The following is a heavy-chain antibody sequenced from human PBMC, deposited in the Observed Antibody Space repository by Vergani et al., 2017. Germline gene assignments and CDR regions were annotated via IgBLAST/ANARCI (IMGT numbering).Heavy chain of an antibody. Sequence: EVQLLESGGGLVQPGGSLRLSCAASGFTFNHYAMTWVRQAPGKGLEWVSTLSGSFGRSDYADSVKGRFTISRDNSKNTLYLQMNSLRAEDTAVYYCARGPNYYYYYMDVWGKGTTVTVSS. J-gene: IGHJ6*03. V-gene: IGHV3-23*01. CDR1: GFTFNHYA. CDR3: ARGPNYYYYYMDV. CDR2: LSGSFGRS.